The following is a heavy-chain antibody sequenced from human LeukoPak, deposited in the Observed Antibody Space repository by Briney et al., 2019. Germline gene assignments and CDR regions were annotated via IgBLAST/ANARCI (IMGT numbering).Heavy chain of an antibody. CDR2: IYRDGTA. CDR1: GFSVSSNY. CDR3: ATWAGAK. Sequence: GGSLRLSCAASGFSVSSNYMSWVRQAPGRGLEWVSLIYRDGTAYYADSVKGRFTISRDNSKNTVYPQMNSLRAEDTAMYYCATWAGAKGGQGTLVTVSS. D-gene: IGHD3-10*01. V-gene: IGHV3-53*01. J-gene: IGHJ4*02.